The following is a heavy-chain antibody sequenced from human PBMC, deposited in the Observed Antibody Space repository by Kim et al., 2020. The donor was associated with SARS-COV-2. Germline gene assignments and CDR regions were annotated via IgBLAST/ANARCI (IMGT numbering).Heavy chain of an antibody. V-gene: IGHV1-3*01. D-gene: IGHD1-1*01. CDR3: ARDGTTRNGGYYFDY. J-gene: IGHJ4*01. Sequence: FQGRVTITRDTSASTAFMELSSLTSEDTAIYYCARDGTTRNGGYYFDYWGQGALVTVSS.